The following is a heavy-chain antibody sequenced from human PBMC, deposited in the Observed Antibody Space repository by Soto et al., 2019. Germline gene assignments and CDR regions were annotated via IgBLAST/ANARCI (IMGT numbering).Heavy chain of an antibody. V-gene: IGHV1-69*01. CDR1: GGTFSSYA. Sequence: QVQLVQSGAEVKKPGSSVKVSCKASGGTFSSYAISWVRQAPGQGLEWMGGIIPIFGTANYAQKFQGRVTITADESTSTAYMELSSLRSEDTAVYYCARDNSRGYYVGPIDYYYGMDVWGQGTTVTVSS. CDR2: IIPIFGTA. D-gene: IGHD3-22*01. J-gene: IGHJ6*02. CDR3: ARDNSRGYYVGPIDYYYGMDV.